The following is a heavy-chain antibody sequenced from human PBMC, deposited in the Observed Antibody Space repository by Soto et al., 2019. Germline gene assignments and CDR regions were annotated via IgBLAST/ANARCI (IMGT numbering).Heavy chain of an antibody. CDR3: ARDRTTIFGVVIIGFDY. CDR1: GYTFTGYY. J-gene: IGHJ4*02. V-gene: IGHV1-2*02. Sequence: ASVKVSCKASGYTFTGYYMHWVRQAPGQGLEWMGWINPNSGGTNYAQKFQGRVTMTRDTSISTAYMELSRLRSDDTAVYYCARDRTTIFGVVIIGFDYWGQGTLVTVSA. CDR2: INPNSGGT. D-gene: IGHD3-3*01.